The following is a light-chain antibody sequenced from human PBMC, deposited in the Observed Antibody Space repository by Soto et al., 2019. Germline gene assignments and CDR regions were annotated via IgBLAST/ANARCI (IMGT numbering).Light chain of an antibody. CDR1: QNIGVY. CDR3: HQTAANPWT. CDR2: AAS. J-gene: IGKJ1*01. Sequence: DIQMTQSPSSLSASVGDRVTITCLASQNIGVYLNWYQRKPGKAPKLLIHAASSLHSGVPSTFSGSGSGTDFALTISSLQPEDFATYYCHQTAANPWTFAQGTKVDIK. V-gene: IGKV1-39*01.